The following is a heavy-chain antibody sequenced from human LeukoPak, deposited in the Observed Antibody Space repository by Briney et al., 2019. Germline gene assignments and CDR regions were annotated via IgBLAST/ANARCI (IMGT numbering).Heavy chain of an antibody. D-gene: IGHD5-24*01. CDR2: IYYSGST. Sequence: PSETLSLTCTVSGGSISSYYWSWIRQPPGKGLEWIGYIYYSGSTNYNPSLKSRVTISVDTSKNQFSLKLSSVTAADTAVYYCARGDDGYNYLGAFDIWGQGTMVTVSS. V-gene: IGHV4-59*01. J-gene: IGHJ3*02. CDR3: ARGDDGYNYLGAFDI. CDR1: GGSISSYY.